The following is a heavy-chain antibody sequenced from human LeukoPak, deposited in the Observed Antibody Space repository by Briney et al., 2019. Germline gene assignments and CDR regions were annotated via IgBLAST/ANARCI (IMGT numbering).Heavy chain of an antibody. CDR2: IYRGGNT. CDR1: GFTFSSYA. V-gene: IGHV3-53*01. CDR3: ARGYCGGDCYGD. Sequence: PGGSLRLSCAASGFTFSSYAMSWVRQAPGKGLEWASVIYRGGNTYYADSVKGRFTISTDNSKNTLYLQINSLRAEDTAVYYCARGYCGGDCYGDWGQGTLVTVSS. D-gene: IGHD2-21*02. J-gene: IGHJ1*01.